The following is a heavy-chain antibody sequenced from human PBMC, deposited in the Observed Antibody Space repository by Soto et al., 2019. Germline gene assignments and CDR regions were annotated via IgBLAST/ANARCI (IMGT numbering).Heavy chain of an antibody. D-gene: IGHD2-8*02. J-gene: IGHJ1*01. Sequence: EVQLVESGGGLVQPGGSLRLSCAASGFTFRNYWMSWVRQAPGKGLEWVANINQDGSDKYYVDSVRGRFTISRDNAKNSLFLQMKSLRAEDTAVYYCAKELVVGPAEYFHHWGQGTLVTVSS. CDR2: INQDGSDK. V-gene: IGHV3-7*01. CDR3: AKELVVGPAEYFHH. CDR1: GFTFRNYW.